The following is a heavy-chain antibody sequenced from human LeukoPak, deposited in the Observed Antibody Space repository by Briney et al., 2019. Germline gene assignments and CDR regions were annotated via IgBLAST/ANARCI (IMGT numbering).Heavy chain of an antibody. V-gene: IGHV1-69*04. Sequence: SVKVSCKASGGTFSSYAISWVRQAPGQGLEWMGRIIPILGIANYAQKFQGRVTITADKSTSTAYMELSSLRSEDTAVYYCARVAAAGTRGYYYYGMDVWGQGTTVTVSS. D-gene: IGHD6-13*01. CDR1: GGTFSSYA. CDR3: ARVAAAGTRGYYYYGMDV. CDR2: IIPILGIA. J-gene: IGHJ6*02.